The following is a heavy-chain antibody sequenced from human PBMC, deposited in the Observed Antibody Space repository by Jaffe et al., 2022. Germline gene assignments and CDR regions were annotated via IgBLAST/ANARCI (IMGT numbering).Heavy chain of an antibody. Sequence: QVQLQESGPGLVKPSETLSLTCTVSGGSISSYYWSWIRQPPGKGLEWIGYIYYSGSTNYNPSLKSRVTISVDTSKNQFSLKLSSVTAADTAVYYCARALPDDFWSGSPSFVDYWGQGTLVTVSS. CDR2: IYYSGST. J-gene: IGHJ4*02. D-gene: IGHD3-3*01. V-gene: IGHV4-59*01. CDR3: ARALPDDFWSGSPSFVDY. CDR1: GGSISSYY.